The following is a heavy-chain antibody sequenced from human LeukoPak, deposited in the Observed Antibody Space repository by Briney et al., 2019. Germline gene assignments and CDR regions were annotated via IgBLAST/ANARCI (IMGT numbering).Heavy chain of an antibody. V-gene: IGHV3-74*01. CDR2: IKGDGSHT. D-gene: IGHD3-9*01. CDR3: VRDWDHFDFDS. Sequence: GGSLRLSCAASGFTFSNYWMHWVRQAPGKGLVWVSRIKGDGSHTIYADSVKGRFTISRDNAKNTLYLQMRSLRAEDTAVYYCVRDWDHFDFDSWGQGALVTVSS. CDR1: GFTFSNYW. J-gene: IGHJ5*01.